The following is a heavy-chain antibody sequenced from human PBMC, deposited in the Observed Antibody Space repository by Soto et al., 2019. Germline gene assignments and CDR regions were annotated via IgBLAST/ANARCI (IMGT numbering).Heavy chain of an antibody. V-gene: IGHV3-21*01. CDR1: GFTFSSYS. Sequence: PGGSLRLSCAASGFTFSSYSMNWVRQAPGKGLEWVSSISSSSSYIYYADSVKGRFTISRDNAKNSLYLQMNSLRAEDTAVYYCERDRVDFGGTPRGWFDPWGQGTLVTVSS. CDR2: ISSSSSYI. CDR3: ERDRVDFGGTPRGWFDP. J-gene: IGHJ5*02. D-gene: IGHD2-15*01.